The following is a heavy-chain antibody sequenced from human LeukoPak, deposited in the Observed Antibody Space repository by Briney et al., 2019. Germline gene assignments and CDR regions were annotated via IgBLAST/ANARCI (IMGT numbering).Heavy chain of an antibody. V-gene: IGHV4-59*01. CDR2: IYYSGST. D-gene: IGHD3-9*01. Sequence: SETLSLTCTVSGGSISSYYWSWIRQPPGKGLEWIGYIYYSGSTNYNPSLKSRVTISVDTSNNQFSLKLSSVTAADTAVYYCARLTYYDILTGYLMTCYFDYWGQGTLVTVSS. J-gene: IGHJ4*02. CDR1: GGSISSYY. CDR3: ARLTYYDILTGYLMTCYFDY.